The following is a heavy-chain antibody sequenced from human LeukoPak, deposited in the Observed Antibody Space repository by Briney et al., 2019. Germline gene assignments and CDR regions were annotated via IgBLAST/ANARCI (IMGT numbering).Heavy chain of an antibody. Sequence: PGGSLRLSCAASGFTFSSYAMSWVRQAPGKGLEWVSAISGSGDSTYYADSVEGRFTISRDDSKNTLYLQMNSLRAEDTAVYYCARDSLFCRSISCYRYYDYWGQGTLVTVST. J-gene: IGHJ4*02. D-gene: IGHD2-2*02. CDR1: GFTFSSYA. V-gene: IGHV3-23*01. CDR3: ARDSLFCRSISCYRYYDY. CDR2: ISGSGDST.